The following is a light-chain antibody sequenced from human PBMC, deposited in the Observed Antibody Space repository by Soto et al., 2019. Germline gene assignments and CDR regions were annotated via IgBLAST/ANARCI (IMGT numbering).Light chain of an antibody. CDR2: QAC. Sequence: IQMTESPCALSASVGERGTITARASESISRWLAWFQPKPGNAPKILIYQACTLETGVRSRFSGSGSGTEFTLTISSVQPDDFATYYCQHYNRFSWTFGQGTKVDIK. J-gene: IGKJ1*01. CDR1: ESISRW. CDR3: QHYNRFSWT. V-gene: IGKV1-5*03.